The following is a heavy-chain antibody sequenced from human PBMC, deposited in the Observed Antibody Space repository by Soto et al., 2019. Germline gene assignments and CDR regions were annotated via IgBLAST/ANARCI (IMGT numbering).Heavy chain of an antibody. CDR1: GFTFSSYE. CDR3: ARDHRLGQWLRRAYYYYGMDV. D-gene: IGHD5-12*01. J-gene: IGHJ6*02. V-gene: IGHV3-48*03. Sequence: EVQLVESGGGLVQPGGSLRLSCAASGFTFSSYEMNWVRQAPGKGLEWVSYISSSGSTIYYADSVKGRFTISRDNAKNSLYLQMNSLRAEDTAVYYCARDHRLGQWLRRAYYYYGMDVWGQGTTVTVSS. CDR2: ISSSGSTI.